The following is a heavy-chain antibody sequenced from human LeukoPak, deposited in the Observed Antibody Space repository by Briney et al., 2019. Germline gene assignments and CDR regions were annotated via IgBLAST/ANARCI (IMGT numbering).Heavy chain of an antibody. CDR3: ARRTGGTKDY. J-gene: IGHJ4*02. CDR2: ISYNGAST. Sequence: PGVSLRLSCVASGLTFGNVVMSWVRQGPGKGLEWVSAISYNGASTDYADSVRGRFAISRDNSKNTLYLQMNSLRAEDTAVYYCARRTGGTKDYWGQGTRVTVSS. CDR1: GLTFGNVV. V-gene: IGHV3-23*01. D-gene: IGHD7-27*01.